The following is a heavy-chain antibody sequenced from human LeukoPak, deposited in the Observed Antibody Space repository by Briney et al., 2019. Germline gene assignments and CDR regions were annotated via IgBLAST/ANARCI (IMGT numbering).Heavy chain of an antibody. Sequence: GGSLRLSCAVSGFNFSIYVMHWVRQAPGKGLEWVAVISYDGSSKYYVDSVKGRFTISRDISKNTLYLRMNSLRTEDTAVYYCARGDYYGSGMYGWFDPWGQGTLVTVSS. J-gene: IGHJ5*02. CDR3: ARGDYYGSGMYGWFDP. CDR2: ISYDGSSK. V-gene: IGHV3-30*03. CDR1: GFNFSIYV. D-gene: IGHD3-10*01.